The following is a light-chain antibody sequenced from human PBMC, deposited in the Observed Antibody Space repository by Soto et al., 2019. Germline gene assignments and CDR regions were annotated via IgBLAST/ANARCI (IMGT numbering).Light chain of an antibody. CDR1: TGAVTSGHY. CDR2: DAT. Sequence: QAVVTQEPSLTVSPGGTVTLTCGSRTGAVTSGHYPYWFQQKPGQAPRTLICDATNKHSWTPARFSGSLLGGKAALTLSGAQPEDEAEYYCLLSYSGARVFGGGTKLTVL. V-gene: IGLV7-46*01. J-gene: IGLJ3*02. CDR3: LLSYSGARV.